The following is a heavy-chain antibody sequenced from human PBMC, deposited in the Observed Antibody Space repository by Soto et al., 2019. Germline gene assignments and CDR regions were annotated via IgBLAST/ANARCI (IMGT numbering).Heavy chain of an antibody. V-gene: IGHV1-69*01. CDR2: SIPIFGTA. D-gene: IGHD2-21*02. J-gene: IGHJ2*01. CDR1: GGTFSSYA. Sequence: QVQLVQSGAEVKKPGSSVKVSCKASGGTFSSYAISWVRQAPGQGLEWMGGSIPIFGTANYAQKFQGRVTITADESTSTAYLELSSLRSEDTAVYYCARPGGVVTASNWYFDLWGRGTLVTVSS. CDR3: ARPGGVVTASNWYFDL.